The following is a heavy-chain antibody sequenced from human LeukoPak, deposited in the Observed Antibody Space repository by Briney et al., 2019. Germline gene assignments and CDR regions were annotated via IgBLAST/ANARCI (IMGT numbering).Heavy chain of an antibody. J-gene: IGHJ4*02. CDR1: GFTFDDYA. CDR2: ISWNSGSI. Sequence: SLRLSCAASGFTFDDYAMHWVRQAPGKGLEWVSGISWNSGSIGYADSVKGRFTISRDNAKNSLYLQMNSLRAEDTALYYCAKDMAPGYSSGWYGYWGQGTLVTVSS. D-gene: IGHD6-19*01. CDR3: AKDMAPGYSSGWYGY. V-gene: IGHV3-9*01.